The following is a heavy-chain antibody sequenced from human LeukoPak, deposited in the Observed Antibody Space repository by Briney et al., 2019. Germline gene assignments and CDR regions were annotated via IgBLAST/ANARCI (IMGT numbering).Heavy chain of an antibody. Sequence: ASVKVSCKASGYTFTTYAMHWVRQAPGQRLEWMGWINACDGNTKYSQKFQGRVTITRDTSASTAYMELSSLRSEDTAVYYCARDLITMVRGVIPYYFDYWGQGTLVTVSS. D-gene: IGHD3-10*01. V-gene: IGHV1-3*01. CDR1: GYTFTTYA. J-gene: IGHJ4*02. CDR2: INACDGNT. CDR3: ARDLITMVRGVIPYYFDY.